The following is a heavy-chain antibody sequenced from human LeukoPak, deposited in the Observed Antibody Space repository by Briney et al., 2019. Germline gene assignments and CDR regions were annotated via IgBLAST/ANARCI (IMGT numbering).Heavy chain of an antibody. Sequence: SETLSLNSTVAGGPISSYYWSWLRQPPGKGLEWMGYIYFSRGNNYNPSLKRRVTTSVDTTKNPFLLNSSSVTAAETAVYFCARKPWYSNDPASDYWGQGTLVTVSS. CDR1: GGPISSYY. CDR3: ARKPWYSNDPASDY. CDR2: IYFSRGN. D-gene: IGHD6-13*01. V-gene: IGHV4-59*01. J-gene: IGHJ4*02.